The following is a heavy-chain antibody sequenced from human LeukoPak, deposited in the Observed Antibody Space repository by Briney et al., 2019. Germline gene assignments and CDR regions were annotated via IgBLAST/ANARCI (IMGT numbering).Heavy chain of an antibody. CDR2: IYTSGST. CDR3: ARADGYKRGGFDY. V-gene: IGHV4-61*02. J-gene: IGHJ4*02. CDR1: GGSISSGSYY. Sequence: SETLSLTCTVSGGSISSGSYYRSWIRQPAGKGLEWIGRIYTSGSTNYNPSLKSRVTISVDTSKNQFSLKLSSVTAADTAVYYCARADGYKRGGFDYWGQGTLVTVSS. D-gene: IGHD5-24*01.